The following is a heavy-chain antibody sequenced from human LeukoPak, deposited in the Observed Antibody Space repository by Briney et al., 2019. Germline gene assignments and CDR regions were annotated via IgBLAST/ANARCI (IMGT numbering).Heavy chain of an antibody. D-gene: IGHD3-9*01. J-gene: IGHJ3*02. Sequence: SETLSLTCAVYGGSFSGYYWSWIXQPPGXXLEWXGEINHSGSTNYNPYLKSRVTISVDTSKNQFSLKLSSVTAADTAVYYCARVHDLTGYSDDAFDIWGQGTMVTVSS. CDR2: INHSGST. CDR1: GGSFSGYY. CDR3: ARVHDLTGYSDDAFDI. V-gene: IGHV4-34*01.